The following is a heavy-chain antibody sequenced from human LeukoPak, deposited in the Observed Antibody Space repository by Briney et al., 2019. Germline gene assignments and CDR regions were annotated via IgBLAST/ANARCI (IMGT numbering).Heavy chain of an antibody. J-gene: IGHJ6*02. D-gene: IGHD4-11*01. V-gene: IGHV3-66*01. CDR1: GFIVTSYY. Sequence: GGSLTLSCEASGFIVTSYYMTWVRQAPGKGLEWVSVICSGGTTYYADSVKGRVAISRDNSKNTVFLQMNSVRAEDTAVYYCARSYSNHLFGMDVWGHGTTGTVSS. CDR3: ARSYSNHLFGMDV. CDR2: ICSGGTT.